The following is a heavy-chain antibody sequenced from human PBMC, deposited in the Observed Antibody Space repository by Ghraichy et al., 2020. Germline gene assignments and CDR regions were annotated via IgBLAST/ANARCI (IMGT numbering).Heavy chain of an antibody. V-gene: IGHV3-30-3*01. CDR1: EFTFSSYY. CDR2: LSFEGNDK. CDR3: TREPPPSMVRGENYGMDV. Sequence: GGSLRLSCVASEFTFSSYYMSWVRQAPGKGLEWVAVLSFEGNDKFYADSVKGRFTISGDNSKNTLSLQMNSLRSEDTAVYYCTREPPPSMVRGENYGMDVWGQGTTVTVSS. D-gene: IGHD3-10*01. J-gene: IGHJ6*02.